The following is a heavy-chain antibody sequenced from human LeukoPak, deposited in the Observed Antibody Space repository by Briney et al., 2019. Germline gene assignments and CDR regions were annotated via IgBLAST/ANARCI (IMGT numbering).Heavy chain of an antibody. CDR1: GGSIGSYY. CDR2: IYYSGST. D-gene: IGHD1-7*01. CDR3: ARGPELRPINYFDY. V-gene: IGHV4-59*01. J-gene: IGHJ4*02. Sequence: SETLSLTCTVSGGSIGSYYWSWIRQPPGKGLEWIGYIYYSGSTNYNPSLKSRVTISVDTSKNQFSLKLSSVTAADTAVYYCARGPELRPINYFDYWGQGTLVTVSS.